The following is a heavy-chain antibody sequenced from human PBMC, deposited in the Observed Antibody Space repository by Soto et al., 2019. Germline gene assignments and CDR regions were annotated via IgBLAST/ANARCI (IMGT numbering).Heavy chain of an antibody. Sequence: GGSLRLSCAASGFTFSSYAMSWVRQAPGKGPEWVSAISGSGGSTYYADSVKGRFTISRDNSKNTLYLQMNSLRAEDTAVYYCAKSARGYSYGLYYYYGMDVWGQGTTVTVSS. D-gene: IGHD5-18*01. V-gene: IGHV3-23*01. CDR1: GFTFSSYA. CDR2: ISGSGGST. J-gene: IGHJ6*02. CDR3: AKSARGYSYGLYYYYGMDV.